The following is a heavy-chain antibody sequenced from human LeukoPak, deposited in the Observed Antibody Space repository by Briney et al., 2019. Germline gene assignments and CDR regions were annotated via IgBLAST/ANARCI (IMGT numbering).Heavy chain of an antibody. CDR2: GTA. D-gene: IGHD4-17*01. V-gene: IGHV4-59*01. CDR1: DGSITNYD. J-gene: IGHJ4*02. Sequence: SETLSHTCTVSDGSITNYDWSWVRQPPGKGLEFSGTANYNPSLRSRVTISIDTSKKHFFLKLKSVTAADTAVYYCARDYGDFRVEGRYFHSWGQGTLVTVSS. CDR3: ARDYGDFRVEGRYFHS.